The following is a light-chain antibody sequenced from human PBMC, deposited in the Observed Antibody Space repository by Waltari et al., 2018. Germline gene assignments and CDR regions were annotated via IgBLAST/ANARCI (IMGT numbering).Light chain of an antibody. CDR3: QQYRINPWT. CDR2: KAS. Sequence: DIQMTQYPSTLSAFVGDRVTITCRASENINSWLAWYQEKPGKAPKLLIQKASNLESGVPSRFSGSGSGTEFTLTISSLQTDDFATYYCQQYRINPWTFGQGTRVEI. J-gene: IGKJ1*01. V-gene: IGKV1-5*03. CDR1: ENINSW.